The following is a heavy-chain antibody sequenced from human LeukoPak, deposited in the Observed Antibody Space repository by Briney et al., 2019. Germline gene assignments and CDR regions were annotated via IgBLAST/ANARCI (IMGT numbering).Heavy chain of an antibody. D-gene: IGHD2-21*02. CDR1: GFTVSMNY. CDR2: IYSGSST. J-gene: IGHJ4*02. V-gene: IGHV3-66*01. Sequence: GGSLRLSCVASGFTVSMNYVSWVRQAPGKGLEGVSIIYSGSSTNYADSVKGRFIISRDNSKNTLYLQMNSLRAEDTDVYYCARVGGAYCGGDCSLGGWGQGTLVTVSS. CDR3: ARVGGAYCGGDCSLGG.